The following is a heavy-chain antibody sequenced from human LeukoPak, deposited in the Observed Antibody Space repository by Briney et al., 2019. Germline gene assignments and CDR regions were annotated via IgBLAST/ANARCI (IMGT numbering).Heavy chain of an antibody. J-gene: IGHJ6*02. Sequence: SVKVSCKASGGTFSSYAISWVRQAPGQGLEWMGRIIPILGIANYAQKFQGRVTITADKSTSTAYMELSSLRSEDTAVYYCARRGGYGDYDNMDVWGQGTTVTVSS. V-gene: IGHV1-69*04. CDR2: IIPILGIA. CDR3: ARRGGYGDYDNMDV. CDR1: GGTFSSYA. D-gene: IGHD4-17*01.